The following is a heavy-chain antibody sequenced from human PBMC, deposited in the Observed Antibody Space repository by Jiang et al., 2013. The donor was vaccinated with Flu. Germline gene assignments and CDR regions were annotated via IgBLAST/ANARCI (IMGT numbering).Heavy chain of an antibody. D-gene: IGHD3-16*01. CDR1: GYSYELL. CDR3: ARISEKIIIKRKTRPYYYSMDV. CDR2: INPSGATT. V-gene: IGHV1-46*01. Sequence: VKLSCRASGYSYELLLHWVRQVPGQGLEWMGMINPSGATTDYAQKFQGRLTITTDPSTNTVYMELRSLRPDDTAVYYCARISEKIIIKRKTRPYYYSMDVWGQGTAGHRLL. J-gene: IGHJ6*02.